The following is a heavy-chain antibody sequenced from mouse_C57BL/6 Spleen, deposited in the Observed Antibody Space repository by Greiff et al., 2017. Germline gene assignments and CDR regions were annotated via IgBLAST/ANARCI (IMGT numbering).Heavy chain of an antibody. J-gene: IGHJ1*03. CDR1: GFTFSSYG. V-gene: IGHV5-6*02. Sequence: DVTLVESGGDLVKPGGSLKLSCAASGFTFSSYGMSWVRQTPDKRLEWVATISSGGSYTYYPDSVKGRFTISRDNAKNTLYLQMSSLKSEDTAMYYCARPTTWYFDVWGTGTTVTVSS. CDR2: ISSGGSYT. CDR3: ARPTTWYFDV. D-gene: IGHD1-1*01.